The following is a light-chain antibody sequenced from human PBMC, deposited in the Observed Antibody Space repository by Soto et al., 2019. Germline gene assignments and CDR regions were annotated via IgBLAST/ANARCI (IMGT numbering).Light chain of an antibody. J-gene: IGKJ1*01. Sequence: DIQMTQSPSSLSASVGDRVTITCQASQDISNYLNWYQQKPGKAPKLLIYDASNLETGVPSRFSGSGSGTDFTFTISSLQPEDIETYYWQQYDNLWTFGQETKVEIK. V-gene: IGKV1-33*01. CDR1: QDISNY. CDR3: QQYDNLWT. CDR2: DAS.